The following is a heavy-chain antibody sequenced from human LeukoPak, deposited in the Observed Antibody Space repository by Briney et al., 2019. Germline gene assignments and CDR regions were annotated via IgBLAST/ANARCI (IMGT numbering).Heavy chain of an antibody. D-gene: IGHD3-10*02. Sequence: PSETLSLTCAVYGGSFSGYYWSWIRPPPGKGLEWIGEINHSGSTNYNPSLKSRVTISVDTSKNQFSLKLSSVTAADTAVYYCARALLGLNDYWGQGTLSPSPQ. CDR1: GGSFSGYY. CDR3: ARALLGLNDY. J-gene: IGHJ4*02. V-gene: IGHV4-34*01. CDR2: INHSGST.